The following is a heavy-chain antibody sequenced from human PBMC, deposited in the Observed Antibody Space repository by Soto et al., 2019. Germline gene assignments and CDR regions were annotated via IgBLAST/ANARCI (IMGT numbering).Heavy chain of an antibody. D-gene: IGHD6-6*01. CDR1: GGSFSSYA. CDR2: IIPIFGTP. CDR3: AREYRSSSGRFDN. Sequence: SVKVSCKASGGSFSSYAISWVRQAPGQGLEWMGGIIPIFGTPSYAQKFQGRVTITADESTSTAYMELSSLRSEDTAVYYFAREYRSSSGRFDNWGQGTLVTVSS. J-gene: IGHJ4*02. V-gene: IGHV1-69*13.